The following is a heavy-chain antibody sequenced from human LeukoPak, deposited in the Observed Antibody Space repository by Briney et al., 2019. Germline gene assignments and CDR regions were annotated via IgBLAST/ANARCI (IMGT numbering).Heavy chain of an antibody. V-gene: IGHV2-5*02. CDR3: AHRREGSGNYYRDY. Sequence: ESGPTLVKPTQTLTLTCTFSGFSLSTSGVGVGWFRQPPGKALEWLALIYWDDDKRYSPSLQSRLTITKDTSKNQVVLTMTNMDPVDTATCYCAHRREGSGNYYRDYWGQGTLVTVSS. CDR2: IYWDDDK. D-gene: IGHD3-10*01. J-gene: IGHJ4*02. CDR1: GFSLSTSGVG.